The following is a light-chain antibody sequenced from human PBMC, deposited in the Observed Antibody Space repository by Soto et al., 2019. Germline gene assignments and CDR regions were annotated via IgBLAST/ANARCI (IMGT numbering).Light chain of an antibody. CDR2: KLS. CDR3: RQGTRGPIS. Sequence: DVVMTQSPLLLPVTLGQPASISCRSSQSLVYSDGNTYLYWCQQRPGQSPRRLIYKLSKRDSGVPDRFSGSGSCTDFTLKISRVEAEDVWIYYCRQGTRGPISCGPGIKVDIK. CDR1: QSLVYSDGNTY. V-gene: IGKV2-30*01. J-gene: IGKJ3*01.